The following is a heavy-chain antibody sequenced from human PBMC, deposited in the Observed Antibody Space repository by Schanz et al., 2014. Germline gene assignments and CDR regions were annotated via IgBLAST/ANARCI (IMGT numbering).Heavy chain of an antibody. D-gene: IGHD6-13*01. CDR1: GFTLSNYA. Sequence: EVQLLESGGGLVEPGGSLRLSCAASGFTLSNYAMSWVRQAPGKGLEWVSAINTGVNTYYADSVRGRFTMSRDNSKNTLYLQMNSLRAGDAAVYYCARGLIAAAGGAFDYWGQGTLVAVSA. CDR2: INTGVNT. V-gene: IGHV3-23*01. J-gene: IGHJ4*02. CDR3: ARGLIAAAGGAFDY.